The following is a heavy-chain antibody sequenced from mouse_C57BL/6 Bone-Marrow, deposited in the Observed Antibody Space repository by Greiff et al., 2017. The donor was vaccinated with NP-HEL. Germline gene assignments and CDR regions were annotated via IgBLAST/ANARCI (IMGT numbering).Heavy chain of an antibody. CDR1: GFNIKDDY. V-gene: IGHV14-4*01. J-gene: IGHJ1*03. D-gene: IGHD1-1*01. CDR2: IDPENGDT. CDR3: TTTHYYGSSPYWYFDV. Sequence: VQLQQSGAELVRPGASVKLSCTASGFNIKDDYMHWVKQRPEQGLEWIGWIDPENGDTEYASKFQGKATITADTSSNTAYLQLSSLTSEDTAVYYSTTTHYYGSSPYWYFDVWGTGTTVTVSS.